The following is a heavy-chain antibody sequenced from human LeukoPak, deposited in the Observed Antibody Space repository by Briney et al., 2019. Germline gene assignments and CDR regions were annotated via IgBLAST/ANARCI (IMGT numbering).Heavy chain of an antibody. J-gene: IGHJ4*02. CDR2: INSDESST. V-gene: IGHV3-74*01. CDR3: ARFVDQSTYYFDS. CDR1: GFTFSSYW. D-gene: IGHD3-10*01. Sequence: GGSLRLSCAASGFTFSSYWMHWVRQAPGKGLMWLSRINSDESSTSYADSVKGRFTISRDNAKNSLYLQMNSLRVEDTAVYFCARFVDQSTYYFDSWGQGTLVIVSS.